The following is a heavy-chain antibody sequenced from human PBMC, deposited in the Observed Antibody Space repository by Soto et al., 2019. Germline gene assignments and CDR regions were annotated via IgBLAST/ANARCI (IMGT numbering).Heavy chain of an antibody. CDR1: GFTFSNAW. V-gene: IGHV3-15*01. J-gene: IGHJ6*02. CDR2: IKSKTDGGTT. D-gene: IGHD6-13*01. Sequence: GGSLRLSCAASGFTFSNAWMSWVRQAPGKGLEWVGRIKSKTDGGTTDYAAPVKGRFTISRDDSKNTLYLQMNSLKTEDTAVYYCTTDPPPGIAAAGRGGMDVWGQGTTVTVSS. CDR3: TTDPPPGIAAAGRGGMDV.